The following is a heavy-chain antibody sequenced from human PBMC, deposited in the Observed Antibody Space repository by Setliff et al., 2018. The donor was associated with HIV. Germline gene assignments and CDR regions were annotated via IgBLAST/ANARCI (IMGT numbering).Heavy chain of an antibody. J-gene: IGHJ4*02. CDR3: ARSAYTYPGY. CDR2: IKDDGSEK. Sequence: PGGSLRLSCAVSGFRFSTSWMTWVRQAPGKGLEWLASIKDDGSEKYHVDSVTGRFTISRDNARNSVYLQMNSLRAEDTAIYYCARSAYTYPGYWGPGTLVTV. D-gene: IGHD5-18*01. CDR1: GFRFSTSW. V-gene: IGHV3-7*03.